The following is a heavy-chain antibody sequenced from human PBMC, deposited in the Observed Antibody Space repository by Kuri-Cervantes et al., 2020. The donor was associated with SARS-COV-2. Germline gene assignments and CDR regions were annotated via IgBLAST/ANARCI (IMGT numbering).Heavy chain of an antibody. D-gene: IGHD4-17*01. CDR1: GYSFTTYW. J-gene: IGHJ6*03. CDR3: ARRAYGEQVDYYYMDV. V-gene: IGHV5-51*01. CDR2: IYPGDSDT. Sequence: GGSLRLSCKGSGYSFTTYWIGWVRQMPGKGPEWMGIIYPGDSDTRYSPSFQGQVTISADKSISTAFLQWSSLKASDTAIYYCARRAYGEQVDYYYMDVGGKGTTVTVSS.